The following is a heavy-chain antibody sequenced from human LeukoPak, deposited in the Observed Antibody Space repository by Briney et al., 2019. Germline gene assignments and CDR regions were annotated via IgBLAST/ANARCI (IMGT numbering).Heavy chain of an antibody. CDR3: AKDNRHYYDSSGYGHFAWDAFDI. Sequence: ASVKVSCKASGYTFTSYYMHWVRQAPGQGLEWMGIINPSGGSTSYAQKFQGRVTMTRDTSTSTVYMELSSLRSEDTAVYYCAKDNRHYYDSSGYGHFAWDAFDIWGQGTMVTVSS. CDR2: INPSGGST. D-gene: IGHD3-22*01. CDR1: GYTFTSYY. J-gene: IGHJ3*02. V-gene: IGHV1-46*01.